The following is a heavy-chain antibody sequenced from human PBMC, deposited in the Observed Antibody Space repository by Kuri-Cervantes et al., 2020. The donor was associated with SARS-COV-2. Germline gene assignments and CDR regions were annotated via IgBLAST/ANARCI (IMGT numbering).Heavy chain of an antibody. CDR3: AKDHQYYYDSSGYYYFGY. CDR1: GFTFSSYS. D-gene: IGHD3-22*01. J-gene: IGHJ4*02. CDR2: ISSSSSYI. Sequence: GGSLRLSCAASGFTFSSYSMNWVRQAPGKGLEWVSSISSSSSYIYYADSVKGRFTISRDNAKNSLYLQMNSLRAEDTAVYYCAKDHQYYYDSSGYYYFGYWGQGTLVTVSS. V-gene: IGHV3-21*04.